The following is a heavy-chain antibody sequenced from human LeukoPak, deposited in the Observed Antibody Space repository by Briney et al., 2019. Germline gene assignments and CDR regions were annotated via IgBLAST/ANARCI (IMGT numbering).Heavy chain of an antibody. J-gene: IGHJ4*02. V-gene: IGHV4-34*01. Sequence: SETLSLTCAVYGGSFSGYYWSWIRQPPGKGLEWIGEINHSGSTNYNPSLKSRVTISVDTSKNQFSLKLSSVTAADTAVYYCARPYYDFWSGYYTAYYFDYWGQGTLVTVSS. CDR1: GGSFSGYY. CDR3: ARPYYDFWSGYYTAYYFDY. CDR2: INHSGST. D-gene: IGHD3-3*01.